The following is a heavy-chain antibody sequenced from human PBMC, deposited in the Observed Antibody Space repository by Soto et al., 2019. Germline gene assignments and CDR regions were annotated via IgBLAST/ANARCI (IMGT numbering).Heavy chain of an antibody. V-gene: IGHV5-10-1*01. J-gene: IGHJ5*02. CDR2: IDPSDSYT. CDR1: GYSFTSYW. Sequence: GESLKISCKGSGYSFTSYWISWVRQMPGKGLEWTGRIDPSDSYTNYSPSFQGHVTISADKSISTAYLQWSSLKASDTAMYYCARALGYCSGGSCYGWFDPWGQGTQVTVSS. D-gene: IGHD2-15*01. CDR3: ARALGYCSGGSCYGWFDP.